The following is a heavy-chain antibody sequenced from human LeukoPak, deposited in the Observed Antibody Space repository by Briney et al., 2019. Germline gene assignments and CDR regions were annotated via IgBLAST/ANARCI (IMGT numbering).Heavy chain of an antibody. D-gene: IGHD6-13*01. Sequence: ASVEVSCKASGYTFSSYGIGWVRQAPGQGLEWMGWITSYNGNTKYAQQLQGRVTMTTDTSTGTAYMELRSLRSDDTAVYYCARAGAAAGTPFDYWGQGTLVTVSS. CDR2: ITSYNGNT. CDR3: ARAGAAAGTPFDY. J-gene: IGHJ4*02. CDR1: GYTFSSYG. V-gene: IGHV1-18*01.